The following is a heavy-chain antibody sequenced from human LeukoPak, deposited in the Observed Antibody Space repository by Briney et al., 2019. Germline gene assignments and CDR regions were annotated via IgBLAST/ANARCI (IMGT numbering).Heavy chain of an antibody. CDR1: GGSISSGGYY. Sequence: SQTLSLTCTVSGGSISSGGYYWSWIRQHPGKGLEWIGYIYYSGGTYYNPSLKSRVTISVDTSKNQFSLKLSSVTAADTAVYYCARGSVQWVGLDYWGQGTLVTVSS. V-gene: IGHV4-31*03. CDR3: ARGSVQWVGLDY. CDR2: IYYSGGT. D-gene: IGHD1-26*01. J-gene: IGHJ4*02.